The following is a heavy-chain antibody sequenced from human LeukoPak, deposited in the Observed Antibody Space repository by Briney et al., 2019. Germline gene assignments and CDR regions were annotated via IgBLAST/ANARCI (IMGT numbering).Heavy chain of an antibody. CDR3: ARDDTGWSKNY. V-gene: IGHV3-23*01. CDR1: GFSFSTDA. Sequence: PGGSLRLSCAASGFSFSTDAMTWVRQAPGKGLQWVSAISGSGGDTYYDDSVKGRFTISRDNSKNMMFLLMNSLRAEDTALYYCARDDTGWSKNYWGQGTLVTVSS. J-gene: IGHJ4*02. D-gene: IGHD6-19*01. CDR2: ISGSGGDT.